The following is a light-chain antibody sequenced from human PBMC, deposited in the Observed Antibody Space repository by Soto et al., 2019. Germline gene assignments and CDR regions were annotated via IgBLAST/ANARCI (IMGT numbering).Light chain of an antibody. Sequence: QSALTQPASVSGSPGQSITISCTGTSSDVGGYNYVSWYQQHPGKAPKLMIYEVSNRPSGVSNRFSVSKSGNTASLTISGLQAEDEADYYCSSYTRSSTLVFGGGTKVTVL. CDR1: SSDVGGYNY. CDR2: EVS. J-gene: IGLJ2*01. CDR3: SSYTRSSTLV. V-gene: IGLV2-14*01.